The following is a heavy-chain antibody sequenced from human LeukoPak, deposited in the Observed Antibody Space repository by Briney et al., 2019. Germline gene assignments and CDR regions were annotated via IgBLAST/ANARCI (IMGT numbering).Heavy chain of an antibody. CDR3: AKLDYYDTH. D-gene: IGHD3-22*01. J-gene: IGHJ4*02. V-gene: IGHV3-23*01. Sequence: PGGSLRLSCAASGFTFSSYAMSWVRQAPGKGLEWVSSITGSSASTYYADSVKGRFTISRVNSKNTLYLQMNSLRAEDMAVYFCAKLDYYDTHWGQGTLVTVSS. CDR1: GFTFSSYA. CDR2: ITGSSAST.